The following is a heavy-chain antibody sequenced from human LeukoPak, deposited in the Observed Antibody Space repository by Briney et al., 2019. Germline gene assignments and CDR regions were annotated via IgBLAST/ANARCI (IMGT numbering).Heavy chain of an antibody. CDR3: ARGIRYFDWLPPFDY. Sequence: SETLSLTCTVSCYSISSGYYWGRIRQPPGKGLVWIGSIYHSGSTYYNPSLKSRVTISVDTSKNEFSLKLSSVTAAETAGYYCARGIRYFDWLPPFDYWGQGTLVTVSS. V-gene: IGHV4-38-2*02. CDR1: CYSISSGYY. D-gene: IGHD3-9*01. J-gene: IGHJ4*02. CDR2: IYHSGST.